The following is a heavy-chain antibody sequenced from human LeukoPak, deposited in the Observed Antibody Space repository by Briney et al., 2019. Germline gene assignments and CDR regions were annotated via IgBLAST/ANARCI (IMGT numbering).Heavy chain of an antibody. CDR3: ARVGGSYYGGAFDI. D-gene: IGHD1-26*01. CDR1: GFTFSSYA. J-gene: IGHJ3*02. Sequence: GGSLSLSCAASGFTFSSYAMSWVRQAPGKGLEWVSAISGSGGSTYYADSVKGRFTISRDNSKNTLYLQMNSLRAEDTAVYYCARVGGSYYGGAFDIWGQGTMVTVSS. CDR2: ISGSGGST. V-gene: IGHV3-23*01.